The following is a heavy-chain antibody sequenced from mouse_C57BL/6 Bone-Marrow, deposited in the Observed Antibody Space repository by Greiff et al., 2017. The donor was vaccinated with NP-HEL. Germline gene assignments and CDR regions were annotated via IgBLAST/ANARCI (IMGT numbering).Heavy chain of an antibody. D-gene: IGHD1-1*01. J-gene: IGHJ3*01. Sequence: QVQLQQPGAELVKPGASVKLSCKASGYTFTTYWMQWVKQRPGQGLEWIGEIDPSDSYTNYNQKFKGKAILSVDTSSSTAYMQLSSLTSEDSAVYYCARKAYYGRSYEFAYWGQGTLVTVSA. CDR2: IDPSDSYT. V-gene: IGHV1-50*01. CDR1: GYTFTTYW. CDR3: ARKAYYGRSYEFAY.